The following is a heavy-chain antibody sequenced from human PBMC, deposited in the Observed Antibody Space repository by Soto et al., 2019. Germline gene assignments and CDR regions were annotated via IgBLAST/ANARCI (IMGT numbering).Heavy chain of an antibody. CDR3: ARDPIGGGAPYYFDY. D-gene: IGHD3-16*01. Sequence: ASVKVSCKASGYTLTDYYLYWLRQAPGQGLEWMGGINPNTGGTIYAQRFQGRVTMTRETSVNTAYMDLNSLTSGDTAVYYCARDPIGGGAPYYFDYWGQGTLVTVSS. CDR1: GYTLTDYY. V-gene: IGHV1-2*02. CDR2: INPNTGGT. J-gene: IGHJ4*02.